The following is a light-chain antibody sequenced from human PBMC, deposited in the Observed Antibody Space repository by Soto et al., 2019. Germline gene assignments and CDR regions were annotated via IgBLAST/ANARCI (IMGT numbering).Light chain of an antibody. V-gene: IGKV2-28*01. CDR3: MHALVVPIT. CDR1: QSLLDSNGNNY. J-gene: IGKJ3*01. Sequence: DIVMTQSPLSLPVTPGEPASISCRSSQSLLDSNGNNYLVWYLQKPGQSPQLLIYLGSHRASGVPDRFRGSGSGTDLTLKFSSVEAELFGVYYCMHALVVPITFGPGTKVDIK. CDR2: LGS.